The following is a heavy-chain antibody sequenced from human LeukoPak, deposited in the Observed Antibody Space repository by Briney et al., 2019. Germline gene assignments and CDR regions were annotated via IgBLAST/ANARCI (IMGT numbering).Heavy chain of an antibody. J-gene: IGHJ6*02. V-gene: IGHV4-59*08. CDR2: IYYTRIT. CDR1: GASISSYY. Sequence: PSQTLSLTRTVSGASISSYYWSWVRQPPGKGREGVGYIYYTRITNYNPSLERRVTISVDTCKNQFSLKLNSVTAADTAVYYCTRHDAVPVIGHGMGVWGQGTTVTVSS. D-gene: IGHD3-16*02. CDR3: TRHDAVPVIGHGMGV.